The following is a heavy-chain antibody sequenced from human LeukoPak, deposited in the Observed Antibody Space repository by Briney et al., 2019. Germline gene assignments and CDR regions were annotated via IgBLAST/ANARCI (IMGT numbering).Heavy chain of an antibody. D-gene: IGHD3-10*01. V-gene: IGHV3-21*01. Sequence: GVSVRLSCAASAFTFISYNMNWVRQAPGKGLEWVSSISSSRSYIYYADSVKGRFTISRDNAKNSLYLQMNSLRAEDTAVYYCATDIIRGGMDYWGQGSLVTVSA. CDR3: ATDIIRGGMDY. CDR2: ISSSRSYI. J-gene: IGHJ4*02. CDR1: AFTFISYN.